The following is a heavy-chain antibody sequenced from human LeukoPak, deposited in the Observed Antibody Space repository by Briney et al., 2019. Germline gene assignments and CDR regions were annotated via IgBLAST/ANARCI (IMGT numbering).Heavy chain of an antibody. D-gene: IGHD1-1*01. Sequence: GGSLRLSCAAAGFRFSTYAMSWVRQAPGKGLEWVSVISGSGGDTYYADSVKGRFTISGDNSKNTVYLQMNSLRAEGTALYYCAKVHGVPYWGQGTLVTVSS. CDR1: GFRFSTYA. CDR3: AKVHGVPY. V-gene: IGHV3-23*01. CDR2: ISGSGGDT. J-gene: IGHJ4*02.